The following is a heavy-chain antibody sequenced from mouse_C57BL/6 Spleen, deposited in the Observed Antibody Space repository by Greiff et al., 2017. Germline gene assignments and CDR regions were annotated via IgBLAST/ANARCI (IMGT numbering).Heavy chain of an antibody. D-gene: IGHD2-5*01. CDR1: GYTFTSYW. V-gene: IGHV1-7*01. Sequence: VQLQQSGAELVKPGASVTLSCKASGYTFTSYWMHWVKQRPGKGLEWIGYINPSSGYTKYNQKFKDKATLTADKSSSTAYMQLSSLTYEDSAVYDCARDYSNYFAYWGQGTLVTVSA. J-gene: IGHJ3*01. CDR2: INPSSGYT. CDR3: ARDYSNYFAY.